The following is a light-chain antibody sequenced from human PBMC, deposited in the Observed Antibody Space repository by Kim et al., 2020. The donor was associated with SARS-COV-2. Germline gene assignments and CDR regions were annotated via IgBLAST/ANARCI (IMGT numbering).Light chain of an antibody. CDR2: AAS. Sequence: SGAGGDRVTISCRASQGINIYLAWFQHKPGEAPRLLIYAASSLQSGVPSRFSGSGSGTDFTLTISRLQPEDFASYFCQQLNSYPLTFGGGTKLEI. V-gene: IGKV1-9*01. CDR3: QQLNSYPLT. CDR1: QGINIY. J-gene: IGKJ4*01.